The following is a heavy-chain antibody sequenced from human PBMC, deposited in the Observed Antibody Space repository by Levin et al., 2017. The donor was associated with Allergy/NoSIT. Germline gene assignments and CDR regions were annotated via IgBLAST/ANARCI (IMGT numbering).Heavy chain of an antibody. Sequence: SGGSLRLSCAVSGFTFDDYAMHWVRQAPGKGLEWVSSISWNGGTIGYADSVKGRFTISRDNAKNSLYLHMNSLRAEDTALYYCARDKALWNYIEYWGQGTLVTVSS. CDR2: ISWNGGTI. J-gene: IGHJ4*02. V-gene: IGHV3-9*01. D-gene: IGHD1-1*01. CDR1: GFTFDDYA. CDR3: ARDKALWNYIEY.